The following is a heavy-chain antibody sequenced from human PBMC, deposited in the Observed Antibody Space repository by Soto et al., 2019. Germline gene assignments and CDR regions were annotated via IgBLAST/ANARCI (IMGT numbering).Heavy chain of an antibody. Sequence: GGSLRLSCAASGFTFTSYSMSWVRQAPGKGLEWVSYISSGSSAIYYADSVKGRFTISRDNSKNTLYLQMNSLRAEDTAVYYCANDAWELPFDYWGQGTLVTVSS. D-gene: IGHD1-26*01. CDR2: ISSGSSAI. J-gene: IGHJ4*02. V-gene: IGHV3-48*01. CDR3: ANDAWELPFDY. CDR1: GFTFTSYS.